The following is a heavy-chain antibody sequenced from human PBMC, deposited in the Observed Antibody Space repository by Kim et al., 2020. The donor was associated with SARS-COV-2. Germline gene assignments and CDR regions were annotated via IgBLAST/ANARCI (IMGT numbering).Heavy chain of an antibody. CDR2: IKQDGSEK. D-gene: IGHD3-9*01. CDR3: ARAKDILTGLLDY. V-gene: IGHV3-7*01. Sequence: GGSLRLSCAASGFTFSSYWMSWVRQAPGKGLEWVANIKQDGSEKYYVDSVKGRFTISRDNAKNSLYLQMNSLRAEDTAVYYCARAKDILTGLLDYWGLGTLVTVSS. CDR1: GFTFSSYW. J-gene: IGHJ4*02.